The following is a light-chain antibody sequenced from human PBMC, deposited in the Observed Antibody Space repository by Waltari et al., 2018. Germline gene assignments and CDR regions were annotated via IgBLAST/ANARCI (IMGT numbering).Light chain of an antibody. CDR2: AAS. CDR1: ENINVY. CDR3: QQSYSAPFT. V-gene: IGKV1-39*01. J-gene: IGKJ3*01. Sequence: DIQMTQSPSSLSAYVGDRVTITCRASENINVYLNWYQQKPGRAQKLLIYAASTLQTGVPSRFSGCGSGTDFTLTISSLQPGDFATYYCQQSYSAPFTFGPGTKVEIK.